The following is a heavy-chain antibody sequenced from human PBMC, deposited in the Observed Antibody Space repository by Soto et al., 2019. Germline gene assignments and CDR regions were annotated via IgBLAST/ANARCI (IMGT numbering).Heavy chain of an antibody. D-gene: IGHD6-19*01. CDR3: ATRIGNIGWYWLDA. V-gene: IGHV1-58*01. CDR1: GFTFSSSA. CDR2: IVIGNGNT. J-gene: IGHJ5*02. Sequence: QMQLVQSGPEVKRPGTSLKVSCKASGFTFSSSAVQWVRQARGQRLEWIGWIVIGNGNTNYAQKFQERVTITRDMSTSTAYMEMRSLTFEDTAVYYCATRIGNIGWYWLDAWGQGTLVTVSS.